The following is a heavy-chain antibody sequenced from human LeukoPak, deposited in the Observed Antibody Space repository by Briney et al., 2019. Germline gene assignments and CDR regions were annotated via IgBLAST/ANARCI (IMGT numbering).Heavy chain of an antibody. CDR2: FYYSGST. J-gene: IGHJ3*02. Sequence: SETLSLTCTVSVGSISSHYWSWIRQPPGKGLEWIGYFYYSGSTNYNPSLQSRVTISVDTSKNHFSLKLTSVTAADTAVYYCTRLLDNDSSGYPDTFDMWGQGTMVTVSS. D-gene: IGHD3-22*01. V-gene: IGHV4-59*11. CDR3: TRLLDNDSSGYPDTFDM. CDR1: VGSISSHY.